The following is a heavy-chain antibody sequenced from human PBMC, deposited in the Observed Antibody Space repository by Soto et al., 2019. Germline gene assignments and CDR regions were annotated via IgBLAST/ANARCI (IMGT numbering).Heavy chain of an antibody. J-gene: IGHJ3*02. Sequence: GGSLRLSCAASGFTFSSYGMHWVRQAPGKGLEWVAVISYDGSNKYYADSVKGRFTISRDNSKNTLYLQMNSLRAEDTAVYYCAKERWGSRDALDIWRQGSMVTVSS. CDR3: AKERWGSRDALDI. CDR1: GFTFSSYG. CDR2: ISYDGSNK. D-gene: IGHD1-26*01. V-gene: IGHV3-30*18.